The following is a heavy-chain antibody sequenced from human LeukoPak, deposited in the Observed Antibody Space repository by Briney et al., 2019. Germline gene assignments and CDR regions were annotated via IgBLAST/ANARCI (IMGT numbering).Heavy chain of an antibody. J-gene: IGHJ6*02. CDR2: IYHSGST. V-gene: IGHV4-30-2*01. D-gene: IGHD4-17*01. CDR3: ARKDYGNYGMDV. Sequence: SETLSLTCAVSGGSISSGGYSWSWIRQPPGKGLEWIGYIYHSGSTYYNPSLKGRVTISVDRSKNQFSLKLSSVTAADTAVYYCARKDYGNYGMDVWGQGTTVTVSS. CDR1: GGSISSGGYS.